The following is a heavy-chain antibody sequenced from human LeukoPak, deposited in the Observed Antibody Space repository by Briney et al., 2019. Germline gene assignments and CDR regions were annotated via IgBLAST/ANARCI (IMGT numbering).Heavy chain of an antibody. D-gene: IGHD3-22*01. CDR3: VKDSRGGGSGSPWDQGYYFDY. Sequence: GGSLRLSCAASGFTFSRYVIHWVRQAPGKGLEHVSAVSSNGGSTYYADSVKGRFTISRDNSKNTLYLQMSSLRTEDTAIYYCVKDSRGGGSGSPWDQGYYFDYWGQGTLVTVSS. CDR1: GFTFSRYV. V-gene: IGHV3-64D*09. J-gene: IGHJ4*02. CDR2: VSSNGGST.